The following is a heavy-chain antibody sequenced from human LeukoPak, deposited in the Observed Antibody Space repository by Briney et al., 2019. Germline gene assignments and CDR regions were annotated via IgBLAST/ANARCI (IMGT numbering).Heavy chain of an antibody. Sequence: PGGSLRLSCAASGFSASNYYMSWVRQPPGKGLEWVSVMYTGGGRYYGDSVKGRFAISRDNSKNTVFLQMNSLRVEDTALYYCTRGQSYCGADCYSDWDQGTLVTVSS. D-gene: IGHD2-21*02. CDR3: TRGQSYCGADCYSD. CDR1: GFSASNYY. CDR2: MYTGGGR. V-gene: IGHV3-66*01. J-gene: IGHJ4*02.